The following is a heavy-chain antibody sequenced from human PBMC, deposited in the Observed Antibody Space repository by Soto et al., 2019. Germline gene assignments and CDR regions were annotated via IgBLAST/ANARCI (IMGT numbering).Heavy chain of an antibody. CDR1: GGSISSSSYY. J-gene: IGHJ4*02. V-gene: IGHV4-39*01. CDR2: IYYSGST. Sequence: QLQLQESGPGLVKPSETLSLTCTVSGGSISSSSYYWGWIRQPPGKGLEWIGSIYYSGSTYYNPSLKSRVTISVDTSKNQFSLKLSSVTAADTAVYYCARRGGYDLHYFDYWGQGTLVTVSS. D-gene: IGHD5-12*01. CDR3: ARRGGYDLHYFDY.